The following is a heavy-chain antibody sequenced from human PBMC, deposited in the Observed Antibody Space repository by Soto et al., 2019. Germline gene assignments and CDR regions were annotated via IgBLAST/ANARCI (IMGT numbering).Heavy chain of an antibody. CDR1: GFTFSTYA. V-gene: IGHV3-23*01. D-gene: IGHD1-26*01. J-gene: IGHJ4*01. CDR3: VKDVVYSGKY. Sequence: PGGSLRLSCAASGFTFSTYAMNWVRQAPGKGLEWVSNIGGSVRTTYYAESVKGRFTISRDNLKSTVHLQMNSLRAEDTAVYYCVKDVVYSGKYWGQGTLVTVSS. CDR2: IGGSVRTT.